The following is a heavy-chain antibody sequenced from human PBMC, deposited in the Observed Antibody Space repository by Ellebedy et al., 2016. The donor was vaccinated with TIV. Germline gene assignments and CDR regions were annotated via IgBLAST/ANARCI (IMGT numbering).Heavy chain of an antibody. Sequence: PGGSLRLSCTASGFIVSTNHMSWVRQAPGKGLEWVSGISGSGGSPYYADSVKGRFTISRDNSKNTLFLQMSSLRAEDTAVYYCAKDRDECTAGSCLNPRGFYHGMDVWGQGTTVSVSS. CDR2: ISGSGGSP. CDR3: AKDRDECTAGSCLNPRGFYHGMDV. V-gene: IGHV3-23*01. D-gene: IGHD2-8*02. CDR1: GFIVSTNH. J-gene: IGHJ6*02.